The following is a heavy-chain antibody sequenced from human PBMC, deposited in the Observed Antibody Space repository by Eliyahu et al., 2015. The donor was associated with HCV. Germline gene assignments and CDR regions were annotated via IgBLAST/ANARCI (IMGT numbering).Heavy chain of an antibody. CDR2: IFYGGTT. J-gene: IGHJ2*01. D-gene: IGHD7-27*01. CDR1: GGSITSING. Sequence: MPSGTLSLTCAVSGGSITSINGWNWVRQPPGKGLEWIGEIFYGGTTNYNPSLKSRVTVSADKSKNQFSLRLTSVTAADTAVYYCARGLDLGHINWHFDLWGRGTLVTVSS. CDR3: ARGLDLGHINWHFDL. V-gene: IGHV4-4*02.